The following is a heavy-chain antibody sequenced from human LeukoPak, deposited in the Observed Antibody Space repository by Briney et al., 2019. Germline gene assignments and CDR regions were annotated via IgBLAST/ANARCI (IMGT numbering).Heavy chain of an antibody. J-gene: IGHJ4*02. D-gene: IGHD1-26*01. CDR3: ARGTDSGSYLVY. V-gene: IGHV3-48*03. Sequence: GGSLRLSCAASGFTFSSYEMNWVRQAPGKGLEWVSYISSSGSTIYYADSVKGRFTISRDNAKNSLYLQMNSLRAEDTAVYYCARGTDSGSYLVYWGQGTLVPVSS. CDR2: ISSSGSTI. CDR1: GFTFSSYE.